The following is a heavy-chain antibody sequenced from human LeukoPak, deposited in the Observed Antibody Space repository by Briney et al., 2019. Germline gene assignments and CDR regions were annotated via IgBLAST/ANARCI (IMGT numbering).Heavy chain of an antibody. CDR2: ITSSSSYI. Sequence: PGGSLRLSCAASGFTFTSYNMNWVRQAPGKGLEWVSSITSSSSYIYYADSVKGRFTISRDNAKNSLYLQMDSLRVEDTAEYYCARDPYSGNYGAYYYYYMDVWAKGTTVTVSS. J-gene: IGHJ6*03. CDR1: GFTFTSYN. CDR3: ARDPYSGNYGAYYYYYMDV. V-gene: IGHV3-21*06. D-gene: IGHD1-26*01.